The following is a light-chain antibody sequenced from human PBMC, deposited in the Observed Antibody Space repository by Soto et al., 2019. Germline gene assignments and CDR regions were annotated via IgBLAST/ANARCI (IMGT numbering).Light chain of an antibody. CDR2: GSS. Sequence: EIVMTQSPATLSVSPGERATLSCRASQSISTNLAWYQQKPGQAPRLLSFGSSTKATGIPARFSGSGSGTEFTLTNSSLQSEDFAVYYCQQYNKWPPVTFGQGPKVEI. CDR3: QQYNKWPPVT. CDR1: QSISTN. J-gene: IGKJ1*01. V-gene: IGKV3-15*01.